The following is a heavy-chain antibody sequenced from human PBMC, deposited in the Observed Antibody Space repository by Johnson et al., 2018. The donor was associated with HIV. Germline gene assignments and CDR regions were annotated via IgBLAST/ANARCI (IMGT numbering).Heavy chain of an antibody. CDR2: IKQDGSEK. CDR1: GFTFSSYW. D-gene: IGHD1-26*01. Sequence: VQLVESGGGLVQPGGSLRPSCAASGFTFSSYWMSWVRQAPGKGLEWLANIKQDGSEKYYVASVKGRFTISRDNAKNSLYLQMNSLRAEDTAVYYCAREGVWVKAFDIWGQGTMVTVSS. V-gene: IGHV3-7*05. J-gene: IGHJ3*02. CDR3: AREGVWVKAFDI.